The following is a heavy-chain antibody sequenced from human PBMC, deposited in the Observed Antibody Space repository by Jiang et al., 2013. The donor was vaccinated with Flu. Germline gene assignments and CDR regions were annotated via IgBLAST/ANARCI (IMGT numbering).Heavy chain of an antibody. J-gene: IGHJ2*01. Sequence: RLSCAASGFTFSSYGMHWVRQAPGKGLEWVAVIWYDGSNKYYADSVKGRFTISRDNSKNTLYLQMNSLRAEDTAVYYCASGPIASVDFYFDLWGRGTLVTVSS. D-gene: IGHD6-13*01. CDR1: GFTFSSYG. CDR2: IWYDGSNK. CDR3: ASGPIASVDFYFDL. V-gene: IGHV3-33*01.